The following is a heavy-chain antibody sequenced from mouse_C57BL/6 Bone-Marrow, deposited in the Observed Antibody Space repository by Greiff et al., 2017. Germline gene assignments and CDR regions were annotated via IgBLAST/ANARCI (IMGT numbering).Heavy chain of an antibody. CDR3: AREGDYGSSYDFDY. D-gene: IGHD1-1*01. CDR1: GYTFTSYW. CDR2: IDPSDSYT. J-gene: IGHJ2*01. Sequence: QVQLQQPGAELVMPGASVKLSCKASGYTFTSYWMHWVKQRPGQGLEWIGEIDPSDSYTNYNQKFKGKSTLTVDKSSSTAYMQRSSLTSEDSAVYYCAREGDYGSSYDFDYWGQGTTLTVSS. V-gene: IGHV1-69*01.